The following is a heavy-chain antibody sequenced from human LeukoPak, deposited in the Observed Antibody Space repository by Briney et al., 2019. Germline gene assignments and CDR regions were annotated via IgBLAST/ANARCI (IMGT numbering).Heavy chain of an antibody. Sequence: GGSLRLSCAVSGFLFRTYWMTWVRQAPGKGLEWVANIKTDGSEQHYLDSVKGRFHISRDNANNSLSLQMNSLRAEDTTVYYCARGAKPDDFWGQGTLVTVSS. J-gene: IGHJ4*02. V-gene: IGHV3-7*01. CDR1: GFLFRTYW. CDR3: ARGAKPDDF. CDR2: IKTDGSEQ.